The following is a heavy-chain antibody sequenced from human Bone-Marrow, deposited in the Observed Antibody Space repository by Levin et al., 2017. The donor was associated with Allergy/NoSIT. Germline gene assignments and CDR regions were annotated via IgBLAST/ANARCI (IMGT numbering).Heavy chain of an antibody. V-gene: IGHV4-59*01. CDR2: IYYSGNI. CDR1: GGSITAYY. J-gene: IGHJ1*01. D-gene: IGHD3-9*01. CDR3: ARGGNDILTG. Sequence: PGGSLRLSCTVSGGSITAYYWSWIRQPPGKGLEWIGYIYYSGNIKYNPSLNSRATMSVDTSRSQFSLELRSVTAADTALYYCARGGNDILTGWGQGSMVTVSS.